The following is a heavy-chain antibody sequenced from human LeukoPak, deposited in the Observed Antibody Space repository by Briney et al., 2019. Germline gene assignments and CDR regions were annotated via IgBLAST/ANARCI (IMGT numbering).Heavy chain of an antibody. Sequence: SQTLSLTCAISGDSVSSNSAAWNWIRQSPSRGLEWLGRTYYRSKWYNDYAVSVKSRITINPDTSKNQFSLQLNSVTPEDTAVYYCARAPSRVGATPYDAFDIWGQGTMVTVSS. D-gene: IGHD1-26*01. J-gene: IGHJ3*02. V-gene: IGHV6-1*01. CDR3: ARAPSRVGATPYDAFDI. CDR1: GDSVSSNSAA. CDR2: TYYRSKWYN.